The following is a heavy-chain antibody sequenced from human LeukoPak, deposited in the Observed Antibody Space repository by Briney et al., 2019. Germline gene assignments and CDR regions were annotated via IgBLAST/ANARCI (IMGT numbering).Heavy chain of an antibody. CDR2: INPNSGGT. CDR1: GYTFTSYY. Sequence: ASVKVSCKASGYTFTSYYMHWVRQAPGQGLEWMGRINPNSGGTNYAQKFQGRVTMTRDTSISTAYMELSRLRSDDTAVYYRARAVPMIVVVITPYYFDYWGQGTLVTVSS. CDR3: ARAVPMIVVVITPYYFDY. J-gene: IGHJ4*02. D-gene: IGHD3-22*01. V-gene: IGHV1-2*06.